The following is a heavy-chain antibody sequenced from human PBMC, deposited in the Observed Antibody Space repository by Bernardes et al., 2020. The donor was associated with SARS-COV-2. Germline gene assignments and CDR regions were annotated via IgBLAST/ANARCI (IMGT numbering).Heavy chain of an antibody. V-gene: IGHV4-39*01. Sequence: SETLSLTCDVSGVSIADPIYYWAWVRQTPAKGLEWLGAIYNAGSMFPGGSTTPNPSLRGRLDMSMDTSNNRFSLALSSVTAADSGVYFCARHSKTSKGTQLWFCPLDSWGQGTRVAVSS. CDR1: GVSIADPIYY. J-gene: IGHJ4*02. CDR2: MFPGGST. D-gene: IGHD3-10*01. CDR3: ARHSKTSKGTQLWFCPLDS.